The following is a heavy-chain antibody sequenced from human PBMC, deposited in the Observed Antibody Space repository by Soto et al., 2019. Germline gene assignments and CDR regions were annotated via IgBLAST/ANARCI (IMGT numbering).Heavy chain of an antibody. CDR3: ATVGGVAARTFDY. CDR2: IYYSGST. D-gene: IGHD6-6*01. Sequence: SETLSLTCTVSGGSINDFYWSWIRQPPGKGLEWIGYIYYSGSTDYNPSLKGRVTISVDTSKNQFSLKLRSVTAADTAVYYCATVGGVAARTFDYWGQGTLVPVSP. J-gene: IGHJ4*02. V-gene: IGHV4-59*01. CDR1: GGSINDFY.